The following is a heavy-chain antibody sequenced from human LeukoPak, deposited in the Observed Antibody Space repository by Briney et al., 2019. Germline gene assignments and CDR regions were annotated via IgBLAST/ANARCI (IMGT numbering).Heavy chain of an antibody. CDR1: GGSISSYY. D-gene: IGHD2-2*01. CDR2: IYTSGST. J-gene: IGHJ3*02. Sequence: SETLSLTCTVSGGSISSYYWSWIRQPAGKGLEWIGRIYTSGSTNYNPSLKSRVTMSVDTSKNQFSLKLSSVTAADTAVYYCARVVVVPAAKMHAFDIWGQGTMVTVSS. CDR3: ARVVVVPAAKMHAFDI. V-gene: IGHV4-4*07.